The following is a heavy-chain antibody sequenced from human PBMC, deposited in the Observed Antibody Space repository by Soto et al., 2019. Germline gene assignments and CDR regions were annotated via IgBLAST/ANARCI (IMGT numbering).Heavy chain of an antibody. V-gene: IGHV3-23*01. D-gene: IGHD2-21*02. CDR1: GFTFSSYA. CDR3: AKDGDLSEATVTAKWGVGWYFDL. CDR2: ISGSGGGT. Sequence: EVQLLESGGGLVQPGGSLRLSCAASGFTFSSYAMSWVRQAPGKGLEWVSAISGSGGGTYYAVSVKGRFTIPRDNSKNSLYLQMSSLRAEDTAVYYCAKDGDLSEATVTAKWGVGWYFDLWGRRTLVTVSS. J-gene: IGHJ2*01.